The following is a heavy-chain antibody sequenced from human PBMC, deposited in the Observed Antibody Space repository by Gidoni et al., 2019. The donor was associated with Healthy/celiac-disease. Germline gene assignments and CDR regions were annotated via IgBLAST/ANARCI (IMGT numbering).Heavy chain of an antibody. Sequence: QLQLQESGPGLVKPSETLSLTCTVSGGSISSSSYYWGWIRQPPGKGLEWIGSIYYSGSTYYNPSLKSRVTISVDTSKNQFSLKLSSVTAADTAVYYCATLRVPQNPFDPWGQGTLVTVSS. J-gene: IGHJ5*02. D-gene: IGHD4-17*01. CDR2: IYYSGST. V-gene: IGHV4-39*01. CDR1: GGSISSSSYY. CDR3: ATLRVPQNPFDP.